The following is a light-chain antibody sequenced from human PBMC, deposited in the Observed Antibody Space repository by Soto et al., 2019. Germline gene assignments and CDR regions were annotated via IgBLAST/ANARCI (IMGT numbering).Light chain of an antibody. CDR3: QHYDTFSWT. V-gene: IGKV1-5*01. J-gene: IGKJ1*01. CDR2: GAS. Sequence: DIQMTQSHSTLSVSLGDRITITCRASEDIDTSLAWFQQRPGKAPKVLIAGASGLMNGVPSTFSGSGSGTEFALTISSVQPDDFATYFCQHYDTFSWTFGQGTKVEMK. CDR1: EDIDTS.